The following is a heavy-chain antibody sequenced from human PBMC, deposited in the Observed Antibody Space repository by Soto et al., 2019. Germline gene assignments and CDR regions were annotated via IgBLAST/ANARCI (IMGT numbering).Heavy chain of an antibody. J-gene: IGHJ5*02. V-gene: IGHV3-13*01. CDR2: IGTAGDT. D-gene: IGHD6-6*01. Sequence: PGGSLRLSCAASGFTFSSYDMHWVRQATGKGLEWVSAIGTAGDTYYPGSVKGRFTISRENAKNSLYLQMNSLRAGDTAVYYCARGIIAARHDINWFDPWGQGTLVTVSS. CDR3: ARGIIAARHDINWFDP. CDR1: GFTFSSYD.